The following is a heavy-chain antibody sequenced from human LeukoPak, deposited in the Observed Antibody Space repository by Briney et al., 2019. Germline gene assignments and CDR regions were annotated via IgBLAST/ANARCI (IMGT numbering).Heavy chain of an antibody. V-gene: IGHV3-30*01. J-gene: IGHJ4*02. CDR3: ARDYLVGCTDTICYPIDY. Sequence: GGSLRLSCAASGFTFGNHAMHGVRQAPGMGVEWVAVISNEASNKYYADSVKGRFTISRDNSKNMLYLQMNSLRAEDTAVYYCARDYLVGCTDTICYPIDYWGQGTLVTVSS. CDR1: GFTFGNHA. D-gene: IGHD2-8*02. CDR2: ISNEASNK.